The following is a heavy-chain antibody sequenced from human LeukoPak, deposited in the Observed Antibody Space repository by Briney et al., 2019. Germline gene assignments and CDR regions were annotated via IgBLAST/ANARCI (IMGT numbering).Heavy chain of an antibody. CDR3: AKVYLDHPSR. CDR1: GFTVSSNY. D-gene: IGHD2/OR15-2a*01. CDR2: IYSDGKT. J-gene: IGHJ4*02. Sequence: GGSLRLSCAASGFTVSSNYMSWVRQAPGKGLEWVSVIYSDGKTYYADSVKGRFTISRDNSKNTLYLQMNSLRAEDTAVYYYAKVYLDHPSRWGQGTLVTVSS. V-gene: IGHV3-53*01.